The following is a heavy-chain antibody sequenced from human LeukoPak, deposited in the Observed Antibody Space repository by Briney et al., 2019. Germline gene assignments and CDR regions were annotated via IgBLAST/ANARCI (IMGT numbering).Heavy chain of an antibody. CDR2: ISSTGSTI. Sequence: TGGSLGLSCAASRFTFSNYEMNWDRQAPGKGLEWVSYISSTGSTIYYADSVKGRFTISRDNSKNTLYLQMNSLRTEDTAVYYCAKDLTTVTTQGDYWGQGTLVTVSS. J-gene: IGHJ4*02. D-gene: IGHD4-17*01. V-gene: IGHV3-48*03. CDR3: AKDLTTVTTQGDY. CDR1: RFTFSNYE.